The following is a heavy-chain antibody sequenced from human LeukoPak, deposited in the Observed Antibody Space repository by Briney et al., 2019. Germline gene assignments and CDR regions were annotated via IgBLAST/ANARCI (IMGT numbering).Heavy chain of an antibody. D-gene: IGHD6-19*01. CDR2: IWYDGSNK. V-gene: IGHV3-33*06. CDR3: AKGFQWPDAFDI. Sequence: GGSLRLSCAASGFTFSSYGMHWVRQAPGKGLEWVAVIWYDGSNKYYADSVKGRFTISRDNSKNTLYLQMNSLRAEDTAVYYCAKGFQWPDAFDIWGQGTMVTVSS. CDR1: GFTFSSYG. J-gene: IGHJ3*02.